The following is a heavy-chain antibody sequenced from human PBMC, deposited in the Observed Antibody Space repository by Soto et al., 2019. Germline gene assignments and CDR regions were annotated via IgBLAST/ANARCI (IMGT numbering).Heavy chain of an antibody. CDR2: ISGSGGST. V-gene: IGHV3-23*01. Sequence: GGSLRLSCAASGFTFSSYAMSWVRQAPGKGLEWVSAISGSGGSTYYADSVKGRFTISRDNSKNTLYLQMNSLRAEDTAVYYCAKDXVRITMIVVVKNGPFDYWGQGTLVTVSS. CDR1: GFTFSSYA. D-gene: IGHD3-22*01. J-gene: IGHJ4*02. CDR3: AKDXVRITMIVVVKNGPFDY.